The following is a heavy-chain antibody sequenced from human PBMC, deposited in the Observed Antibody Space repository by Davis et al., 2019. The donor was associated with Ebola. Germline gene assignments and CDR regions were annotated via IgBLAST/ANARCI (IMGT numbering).Heavy chain of an antibody. D-gene: IGHD6-13*01. CDR3: ARRGTSSWYAGWFDP. Sequence: MPSETLSLTCTVSGGSISRSFYYWGWIRQPPGKGLEWIGSFYDSGSTYYNSSLRSRVTISVDTSKNQFSLKLSSVTAADTAMYYCARRGTSSWYAGWFDPWGQGTLVTVSS. CDR1: GGSISRSFYY. J-gene: IGHJ5*02. V-gene: IGHV4-39*01. CDR2: FYDSGST.